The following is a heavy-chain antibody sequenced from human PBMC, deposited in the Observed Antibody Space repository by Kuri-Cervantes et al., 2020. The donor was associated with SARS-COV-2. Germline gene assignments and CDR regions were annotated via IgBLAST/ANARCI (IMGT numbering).Heavy chain of an antibody. CDR3: ASSIYCSSTSCYTYGHFDY. Sequence: SETLSLTCAVSDDSISRGYYWGWIRQSPGKGLEWIGSIYHSGSIFYNPSLKSRVTILLDTSKNQFSLKLSSVTAADTAVYYCASSIYCSSTSCYTYGHFDYWGQGTLVTVSS. V-gene: IGHV4-38-2*01. J-gene: IGHJ4*02. D-gene: IGHD2-2*02. CDR1: DDSISRGYY. CDR2: IYHSGSI.